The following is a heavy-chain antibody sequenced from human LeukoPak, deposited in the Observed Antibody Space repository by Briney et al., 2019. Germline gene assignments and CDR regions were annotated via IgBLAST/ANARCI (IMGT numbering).Heavy chain of an antibody. V-gene: IGHV3-30-3*01. CDR3: ARVIGSSSGRYFDY. CDR2: ISYDGSNK. J-gene: IGHJ4*02. Sequence: GGSLRLSCAASGFTFSSYAMHWVRQAPGKGLEWVAVISYDGSNKYYADSVKGRFTISRDNSKNTLYLQMNSLRAEDTAVYYCARVIGSSSGRYFDYWGQGTLVTVSS. CDR1: GFTFSSYA. D-gene: IGHD6-6*01.